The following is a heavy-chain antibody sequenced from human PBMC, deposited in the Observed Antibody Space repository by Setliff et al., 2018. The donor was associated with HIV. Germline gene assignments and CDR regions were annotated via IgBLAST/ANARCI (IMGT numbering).Heavy chain of an antibody. CDR1: GVSHRSGSYY. CDR2: IYTSGST. J-gene: IGHJ6*03. Sequence: SLTRTVSGVSHRSGSYYWSWIRESAGNGLECIGRIYTSGSTNDNPSLKGRITISVDTSNNQFSLGLSSVTAADTAVYYCARDKGYYYMDVWGKGIPVTVSS. V-gene: IGHV4-61*02. CDR3: ARDKGYYYMDV.